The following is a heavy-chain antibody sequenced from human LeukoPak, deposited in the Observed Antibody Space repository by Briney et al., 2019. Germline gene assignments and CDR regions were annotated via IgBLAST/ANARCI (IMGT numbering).Heavy chain of an antibody. CDR2: ISANNGNT. V-gene: IGHV1-18*01. Sequence: ASVKVSCKASGYTFTSYGISWVRQAPGQGLEWMGWISANNGNTHYARNLQGRVTMTAATSTSTAYMELRSLRPDDTAVYYCARAYYGGNWWFDPWGQGTLVTVSS. D-gene: IGHD4-23*01. J-gene: IGHJ5*02. CDR3: ARAYYGGNWWFDP. CDR1: GYTFTSYG.